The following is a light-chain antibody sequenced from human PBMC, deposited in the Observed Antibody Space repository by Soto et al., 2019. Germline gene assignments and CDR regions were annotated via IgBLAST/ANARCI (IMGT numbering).Light chain of an antibody. V-gene: IGLV2-14*01. CDR2: DVS. Sequence: QSALTQPASVSGSPGQSITISCTGTSSDVGAYSYVSWYQQHPGKAPKLMIYDVSNRPSGVSNRFSGSKSGNTASLTISGLQAEDEADYYCKSYTSSTTLVFGTGTKLTV. J-gene: IGLJ1*01. CDR3: KSYTSSTTLV. CDR1: SSDVGAYSY.